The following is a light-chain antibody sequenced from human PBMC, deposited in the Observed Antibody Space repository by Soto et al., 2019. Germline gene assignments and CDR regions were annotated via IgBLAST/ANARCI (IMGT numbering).Light chain of an antibody. V-gene: IGLV2-14*01. J-gene: IGLJ1*01. CDR2: EVS. CDR1: SSDVGGYNY. CDR3: SSYTSSSALYV. Sequence: QSALTQPASVSGSPGQSIAISCTGTSSDVGGYNYVSWYQQHPGKAPKLMIYEVSNRPSGVSTRFSGSKSGNTASLTISGLRAEDEADYYCSSYTSSSALYVFGTGTKLTVL.